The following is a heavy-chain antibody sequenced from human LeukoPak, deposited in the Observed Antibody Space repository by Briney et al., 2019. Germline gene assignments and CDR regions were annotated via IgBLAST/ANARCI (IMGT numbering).Heavy chain of an antibody. CDR2: IKSDGSST. J-gene: IGHJ1*01. Sequence: GGSLRLSCAGSGFTFSSYWMHWVRQAPGKGLVWVSRIKSDGSSTSYADSVKGRFTIARDNAKNTLYLQMNSLRPEDTAVYYCARIDYLEDWGQGTLVTVPS. CDR1: GFTFSSYW. V-gene: IGHV3-74*01. CDR3: ARIDYLED.